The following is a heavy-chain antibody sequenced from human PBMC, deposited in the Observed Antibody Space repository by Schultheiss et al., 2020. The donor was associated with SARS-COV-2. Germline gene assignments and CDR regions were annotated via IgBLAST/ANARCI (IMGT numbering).Heavy chain of an antibody. D-gene: IGHD3-3*01. CDR3: AREGTIFGGGMDV. V-gene: IGHV1-8*01. Sequence: ASVKVSCKASGYTFTSYDINWVRQATGQGLEWMGWMNPNSGGTNYPQKFQGRVTMTTDTSTSTAYMELRSLRSDDTAVYYCAREGTIFGGGMDVWGQGTTVTVSS. J-gene: IGHJ6*02. CDR1: GYTFTSYD. CDR2: MNPNSGGT.